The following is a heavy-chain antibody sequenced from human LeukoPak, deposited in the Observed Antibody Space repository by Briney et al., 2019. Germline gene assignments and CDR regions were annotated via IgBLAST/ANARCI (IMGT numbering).Heavy chain of an antibody. Sequence: GGSLRLSCVASGFTFSSYTMAWVRQAPGKGLEWVSTIISSGGRTYYVASVKDRFTISRDNSKNTLYPQMNSLRAEDTAVYYCAEDIGSGWSRVWYFDLWGRGTLVTVSS. CDR1: GFTFSSYT. CDR2: IISSGGRT. J-gene: IGHJ2*01. D-gene: IGHD6-19*01. CDR3: AEDIGSGWSRVWYFDL. V-gene: IGHV3-23*01.